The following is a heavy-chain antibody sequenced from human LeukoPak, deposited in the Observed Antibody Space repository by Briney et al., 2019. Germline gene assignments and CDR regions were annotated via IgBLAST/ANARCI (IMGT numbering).Heavy chain of an antibody. CDR3: AKREPHYYYGMDV. V-gene: IGHV3-53*01. CDR2: IYSGGST. D-gene: IGHD1-26*01. J-gene: IGHJ6*02. CDR1: GFTVSSNY. Sequence: GGSLRLSCAASGFTVSSNYMSWVRQAPGKGLEWVSVIYSGGSTYYADSVKGRFTISRDNSKNTLYLQMNSLRAEDTAVYYCAKREPHYYYGMDVWGQGTTVTVSS.